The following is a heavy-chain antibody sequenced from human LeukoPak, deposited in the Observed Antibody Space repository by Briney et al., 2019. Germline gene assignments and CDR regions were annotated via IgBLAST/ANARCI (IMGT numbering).Heavy chain of an antibody. Sequence: GRSLRLSCAASGFTFSSYAMHWVRQAPGKGLEWVAVISYDGSNKYYADSVKGRFTISRDNSKNTLYLQMNSLRAEDMALYYCARSREYSSSARYFDYWGQGTLVTVSS. V-gene: IGHV3-30-3*01. CDR2: ISYDGSNK. J-gene: IGHJ4*02. CDR3: ARSREYSSSARYFDY. D-gene: IGHD6-6*01. CDR1: GFTFSSYA.